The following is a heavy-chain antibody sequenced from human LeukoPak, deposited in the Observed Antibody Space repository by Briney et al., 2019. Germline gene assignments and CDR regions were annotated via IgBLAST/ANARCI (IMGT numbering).Heavy chain of an antibody. V-gene: IGHV4-34*01. Sequence: SETLSLTCAVSGGSFSAFFWRWIRQPPGKGLEWIGEINHSGSTNYNPSLKSRVTISVDTSKNQFSPKLSSVTAADTAVYYCARHRQNTAYYYYYYMDVWGKGTTVTISS. J-gene: IGHJ6*03. D-gene: IGHD5-18*01. CDR1: GGSFSAFF. CDR3: ARHRQNTAYYYYYYMDV. CDR2: INHSGST.